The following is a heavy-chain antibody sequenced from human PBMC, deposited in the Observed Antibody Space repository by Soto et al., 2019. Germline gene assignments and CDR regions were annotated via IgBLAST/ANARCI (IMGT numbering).Heavy chain of an antibody. CDR1: GGSISSGGYS. CDR2: IYHSGST. V-gene: IGHV4-30-2*01. J-gene: IGHJ4*02. CDR3: ARGGVTADY. Sequence: PSETLSLTCAVSGGSISSGGYSWSWIRQPPGKGLEWIGYIYHSGSTYYNPSLKSRVTISVDRSKNQSSLKLSSVTAADTAVYYCARGGVTADYWGQGTLVTVSS. D-gene: IGHD5-18*01.